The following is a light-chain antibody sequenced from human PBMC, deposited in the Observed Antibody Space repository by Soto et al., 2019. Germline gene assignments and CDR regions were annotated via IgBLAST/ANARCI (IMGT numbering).Light chain of an antibody. J-gene: IGKJ4*01. CDR2: GIS. CDR3: QQYNNWPLT. V-gene: IGKV3-15*01. Sequence: IVLTQSPATLSSFPGDRVTLSCRASQAVNTRLAWYQQKPDQSPRLRIYGISTRATDIPARFSGSGSGTEFTLPISSLQSEDFAVYYCQQYNNWPLTFGGGTKVDIK. CDR1: QAVNTR.